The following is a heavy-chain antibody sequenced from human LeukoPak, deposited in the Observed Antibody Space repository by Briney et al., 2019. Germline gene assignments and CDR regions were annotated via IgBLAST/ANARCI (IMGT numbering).Heavy chain of an antibody. J-gene: IGHJ4*02. Sequence: PGGSLRLSCAASGFTFSSYWMHWVRQAPGKGLEWVSAISGSGGSTYYADSVKGQFTISRDNSKNTLYLQMNSLRAEDTAVYYCAIDYGDYDNYFDYWGQGTLVTVSS. D-gene: IGHD4-17*01. V-gene: IGHV3-23*01. CDR3: AIDYGDYDNYFDY. CDR1: GFTFSSYW. CDR2: ISGSGGST.